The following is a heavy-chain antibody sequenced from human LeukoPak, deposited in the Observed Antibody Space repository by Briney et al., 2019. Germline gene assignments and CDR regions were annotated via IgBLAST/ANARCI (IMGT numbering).Heavy chain of an antibody. V-gene: IGHV3-23*01. Sequence: GGSLRLSCAASGFTFSDYAMSWVRQAPGKGLEWLSVISGGSSGSTYYADSVTGRFTVSRDNSKNTVDLQMNSLRADDTAVYYCAKDWHRYYYDSSGKYYYYYMDVWGKGTTVTISS. J-gene: IGHJ6*03. CDR1: GFTFSDYA. CDR2: ISGGSSGST. D-gene: IGHD3-22*01. CDR3: AKDWHRYYYDSSGKYYYYYMDV.